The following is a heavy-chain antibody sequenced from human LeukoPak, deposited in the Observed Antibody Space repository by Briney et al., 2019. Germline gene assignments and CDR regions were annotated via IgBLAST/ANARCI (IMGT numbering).Heavy chain of an antibody. CDR3: ATAMRYFDWLPTY. CDR2: FDPEDGET. D-gene: IGHD3-9*01. V-gene: IGHV1-24*01. Sequence: ASVNVSFKVSGYTLTELSMHWVRQAPGKGLEWMGGFDPEDGETIYSQKFQGRVTMTEDTATDTAYMELSSLRSEDTAVYYCATAMRYFDWLPTYWGQGTLVTVSS. J-gene: IGHJ4*02. CDR1: GYTLTELS.